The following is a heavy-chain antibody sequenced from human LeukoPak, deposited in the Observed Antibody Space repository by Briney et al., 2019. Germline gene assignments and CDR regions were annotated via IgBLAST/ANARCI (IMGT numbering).Heavy chain of an antibody. J-gene: IGHJ3*01. CDR1: GFTFSSYA. CDR2: ISSSGGSP. D-gene: IGHD2-15*01. V-gene: IGHV3-23*01. Sequence: GGSLRLSCAASGFTFSSYAMSWVRQAPGKWLEWVSGISSSGGSPNYADSVKGRFTISRDNSKNTLYLQMNSLRAEDTAVYYCAKDSEGSPPDAFDVWGQGTMVTVSS. CDR3: AKDSEGSPPDAFDV.